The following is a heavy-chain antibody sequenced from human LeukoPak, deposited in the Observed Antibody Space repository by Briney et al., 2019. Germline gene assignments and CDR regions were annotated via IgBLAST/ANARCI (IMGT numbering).Heavy chain of an antibody. D-gene: IGHD3-22*01. V-gene: IGHV3-21*01. Sequence: PGRSLRLPCAASGFTFSSYSMNWVRQAPGKGLEWVSSISSSSSYIYYADSVKGRFTISRDNAKNSLYLQMNSLRAEDTAVYYCARERLHYYDSSGYDRNLDYWGQGTLVTVSS. CDR3: ARERLHYYDSSGYDRNLDY. CDR1: GFTFSSYS. CDR2: ISSSSSYI. J-gene: IGHJ4*02.